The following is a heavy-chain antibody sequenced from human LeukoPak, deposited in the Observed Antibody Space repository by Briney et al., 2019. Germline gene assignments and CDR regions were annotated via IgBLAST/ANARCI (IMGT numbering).Heavy chain of an antibody. J-gene: IGHJ3*02. D-gene: IGHD2-15*01. CDR3: AKDVESDIVVVVAAAFDI. Sequence: GGSLRLSCAASGFTFSSYAMSWVRQAPGKGLEWVSAISGSGGSTYYADSVKGRFTISRDNNKNTLYLQMNSLGAEDTAVYYFAKDVESDIVVVVAAAFDIWGQGTMVTVSS. CDR1: GFTFSSYA. CDR2: ISGSGGST. V-gene: IGHV3-23*01.